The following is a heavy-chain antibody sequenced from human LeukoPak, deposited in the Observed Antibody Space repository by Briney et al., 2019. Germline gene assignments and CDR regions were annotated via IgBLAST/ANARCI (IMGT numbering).Heavy chain of an antibody. CDR2: IQQDGSGE. CDR1: GFPFSTFW. V-gene: IGHV3-7*03. D-gene: IGHD5-18*01. J-gene: IGHJ4*02. CDR3: ASQHIQLWAQGYYFDY. Sequence: PGGSLRLSCEASGFPFSTFWMIWVCQPPGKGLEWVAKIQQDGSGEEYVDSVKGRFTISRDNAKNSLYLQMNSLRAEDTAVYYCASQHIQLWAQGYYFDYWGQGTLVTVSS.